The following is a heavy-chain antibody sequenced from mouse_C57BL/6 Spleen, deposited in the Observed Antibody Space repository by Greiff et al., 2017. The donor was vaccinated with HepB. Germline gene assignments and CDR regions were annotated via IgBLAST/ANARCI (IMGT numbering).Heavy chain of an antibody. J-gene: IGHJ2*01. CDR1: GYTFTSYW. Sequence: VQLQQSGAELVMPGASVKLSCKASGYTFTSYWMHWVKQRPGQGLEWIGEIDPSDSYTNYNQKLKGKSTLTVDKSSSTAYMQLSSLTSEDSAVYYCARGEEKLGDYWGQGTTLTVSS. V-gene: IGHV1-69*01. CDR3: ARGEEKLGDY. D-gene: IGHD4-1*01. CDR2: IDPSDSYT.